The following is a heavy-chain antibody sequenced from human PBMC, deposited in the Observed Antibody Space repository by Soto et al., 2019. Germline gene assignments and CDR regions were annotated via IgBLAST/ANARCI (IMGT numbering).Heavy chain of an antibody. J-gene: IGHJ4*02. D-gene: IGHD6-6*01. Sequence: SETLSLTCTVSGGSISSTTYYWGWIRQPPGKGLEWIANNYYSGSTNYNPSLKSRVTISVDTSKNQFSLKLSSVTAADTAVYYCARGPWGSSSWYWGQGTLVTVSS. V-gene: IGHV4-39*01. CDR2: NYYSGST. CDR1: GGSISSTTYY. CDR3: ARGPWGSSSWY.